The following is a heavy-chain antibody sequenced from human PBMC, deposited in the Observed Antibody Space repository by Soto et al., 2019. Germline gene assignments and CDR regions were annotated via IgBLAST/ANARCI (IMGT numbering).Heavy chain of an antibody. V-gene: IGHV4-4*02. CDR3: ARGGDWKFDF. CDR2: IHHRGTT. D-gene: IGHD2-21*02. CDR1: GDSISSDKG. Sequence: SETLSLTCDVSGDSISSDKGWTWVRQSPGRGLEWIGEIHHRGTTNCNPSLKSRVTISVQKSKNQFSLEMTSLTAADTAIYYCARGGDWKFDFWGQGSLVT. J-gene: IGHJ4*02.